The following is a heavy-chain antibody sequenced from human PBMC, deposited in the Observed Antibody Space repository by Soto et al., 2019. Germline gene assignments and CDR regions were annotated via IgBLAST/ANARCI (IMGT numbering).Heavy chain of an antibody. J-gene: IGHJ6*03. V-gene: IGHV1-69*02. Sequence: QVQLVQSGAEVKKPGSSVKVSCKASRGTFSSYTISWVRQAPGQGLEWMGRIIPILGIANYAQKFQGRVTIAADKSTSTAYMELSSLRAEDTAVYYCARVRRGSYMDVWGKGTTVTVSS. D-gene: IGHD6-6*01. CDR1: RGTFSSYT. CDR3: ARVRRGSYMDV. CDR2: IIPILGIA.